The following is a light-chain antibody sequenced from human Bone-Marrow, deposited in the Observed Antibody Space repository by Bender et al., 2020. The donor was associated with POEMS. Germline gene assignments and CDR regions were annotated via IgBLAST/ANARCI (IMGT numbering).Light chain of an antibody. V-gene: IGLV1-44*01. CDR1: NSNIGTNA. J-gene: IGLJ3*02. Sequence: QSVLTQPPSASGTPGQRVTISCSASNSNIGTNAVNWYQQFPGTAPKQLIYSDNQRPSGVPDRFYVFKSGTSASLAISGLQSEDEADYYCAAWDAGLRGGVFGGGTKLTVL. CDR3: AAWDAGLRGGV. CDR2: SDN.